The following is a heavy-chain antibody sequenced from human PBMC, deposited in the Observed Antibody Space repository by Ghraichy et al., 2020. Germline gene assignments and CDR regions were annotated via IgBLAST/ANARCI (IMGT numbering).Heavy chain of an antibody. Sequence: GGSLRLSCAASGFTFSSYGMHWVRQAPGKGLEWVAVIWYDGSNKYYADSVKGRFTISRDNSKNTLYLQMNSLRAEDTAVYYCARGSFWSGYYYYGMDVWGQGTTVTVSS. CDR2: IWYDGSNK. V-gene: IGHV3-33*01. J-gene: IGHJ6*02. D-gene: IGHD3-3*01. CDR1: GFTFSSYG. CDR3: ARGSFWSGYYYYGMDV.